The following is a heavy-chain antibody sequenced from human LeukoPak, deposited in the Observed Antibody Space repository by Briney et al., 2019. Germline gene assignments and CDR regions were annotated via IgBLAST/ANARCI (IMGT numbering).Heavy chain of an antibody. CDR1: GYSFTSYW. Sequence: GESLKISCKGSGYSFTSYWISWVRQMPGKGLEWMGRIGPSDSYTNYSPSFQGHVTISADKSISTAYLQWSSLKASDTAMYYCASQGGAGGPFDYWGQGTLVTVSS. J-gene: IGHJ4*02. V-gene: IGHV5-10-1*01. D-gene: IGHD3-16*01. CDR3: ASQGGAGGPFDY. CDR2: IGPSDSYT.